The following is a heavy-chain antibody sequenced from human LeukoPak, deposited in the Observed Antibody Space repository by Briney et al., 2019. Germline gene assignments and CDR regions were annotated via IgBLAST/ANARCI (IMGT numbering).Heavy chain of an antibody. CDR2: INPNSGGT. CDR1: GYTFTGYY. J-gene: IGHJ4*02. D-gene: IGHD1-26*01. V-gene: IGHV1-2*06. Sequence: ASVKVSCKASGYTFTGYYMHWVRQAPGRGLWWMGRINPNSGGTNYAQKFQGRVTMIRDTSISTAYMELSRLRSDDTAVYYCASGSAVGATKAGEMEDYWGQGTLVTVSS. CDR3: ASGSAVGATKAGEMEDY.